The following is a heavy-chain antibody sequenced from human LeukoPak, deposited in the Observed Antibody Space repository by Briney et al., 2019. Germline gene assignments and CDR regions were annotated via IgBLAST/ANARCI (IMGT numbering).Heavy chain of an antibody. CDR2: INQDGTEK. CDR3: ARALGAYTSF. D-gene: IGHD4-11*01. J-gene: IGHJ4*02. Sequence: GGSLRLSCAASGFTFSDYWMHWVRQAPEKGLEWVANINQDGTEKYYVDSVKGRFTISGDNAKNSLYLQANSLRAEDTAVYYCARALGAYTSFWGQGTLVTVSS. V-gene: IGHV3-7*03. CDR1: GFTFSDYW.